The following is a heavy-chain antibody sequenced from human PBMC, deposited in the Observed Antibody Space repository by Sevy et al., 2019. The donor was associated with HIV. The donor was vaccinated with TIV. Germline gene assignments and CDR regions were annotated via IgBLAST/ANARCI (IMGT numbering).Heavy chain of an antibody. D-gene: IGHD1-26*01. CDR3: AGENAWGRGYS. CDR1: GGSITSLY. CDR2: IYYNGHI. Sequence: TLSLTCTVSGGSITSLYWNWIRQPPGKGLEWIANIYYNGHINYNPSLKSRVTLSLDTSKNQFSLRLSSVTAADTAMYYCAGENAWGRGYSWGQGTLVTDSS. J-gene: IGHJ4*02. V-gene: IGHV4-59*08.